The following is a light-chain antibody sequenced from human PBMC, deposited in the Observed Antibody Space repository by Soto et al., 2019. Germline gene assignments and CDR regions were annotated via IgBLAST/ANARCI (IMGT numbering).Light chain of an antibody. CDR2: GAA. V-gene: IGKV3-15*01. J-gene: IGKJ4*02. Sequence: EIVMTQSPATLSVSPGERVTLSCRASQSVFSSLAWYQQKPGQAPRLLIYGAATRATGIPARFSGSGSGTDFPLTISSLQSEDLAVYFCQQYHTWPAFGRGTRVEIK. CDR3: QQYHTWPA. CDR1: QSVFSS.